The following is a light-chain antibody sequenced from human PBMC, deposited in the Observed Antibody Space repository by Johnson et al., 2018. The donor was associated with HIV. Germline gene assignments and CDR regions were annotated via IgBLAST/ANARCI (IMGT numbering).Light chain of an antibody. CDR2: ENN. J-gene: IGLJ1*01. Sequence: QSVLTQPPSVSAAPGQKVTFSCSGSSSNIGENFVSWYQHLPGTAPKLLIYENNKRPSGIPDRFSGSKSGTSATLGITGLQTGDEADYYCGTWDSSLTASYVVGTGTKVTVL. CDR3: GTWDSSLTASYV. V-gene: IGLV1-51*02. CDR1: SSNIGENF.